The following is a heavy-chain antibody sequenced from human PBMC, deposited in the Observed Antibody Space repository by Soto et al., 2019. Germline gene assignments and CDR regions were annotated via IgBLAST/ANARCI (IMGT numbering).Heavy chain of an antibody. D-gene: IGHD4-17*01. J-gene: IGHJ4*02. CDR3: ARTPGGDYGGHSGGY. V-gene: IGHV1-69*01. CDR1: GGTFSNYA. Sequence: QVQLVQSGAEVKKPGSSVKVSCKASGGTFSNYAISWVRQAPGQGLEWMGGIIPIFGTANSAEQFQGRVTITAEESTSTAYMELSSLRSEDTAVYYWARTPGGDYGGHSGGYWGQGTLVTVSS. CDR2: IIPIFGTA.